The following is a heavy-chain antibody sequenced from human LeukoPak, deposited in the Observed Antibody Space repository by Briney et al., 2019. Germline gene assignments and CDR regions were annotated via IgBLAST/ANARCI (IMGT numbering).Heavy chain of an antibody. J-gene: IGHJ4*02. Sequence: GGSLRLSCAASGFTFSSFAMTWVRQAPGKGLEWVSGFDGNGPNTYYADSVKGRWTISRDNSRNTLYLEMNSLRPEDTAIYYCAKPRTTGLGWAQFDYWGRGSLVTVSS. V-gene: IGHV3-23*01. CDR3: AKPRTTGLGWAQFDY. D-gene: IGHD2-8*02. CDR1: GFTFSSFA. CDR2: FDGNGPNT.